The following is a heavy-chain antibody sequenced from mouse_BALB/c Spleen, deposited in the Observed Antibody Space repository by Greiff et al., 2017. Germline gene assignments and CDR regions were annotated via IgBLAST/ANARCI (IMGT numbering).Heavy chain of an antibody. CDR1: GYTFTSYW. V-gene: IGHV1-7*01. CDR2: INPSTGYT. D-gene: IGHD1-1*01. Sequence: QVQLQQSGAELAKPGASVKMSCKASGYTFTSYWMHWVKQRPGQGLEWIGYINPSTGYTEYNQKFKDKATLTADKSSSTAYMQLSSLTSEDSAVYYCARGVLRGPFDYWGQGTTLTVAS. J-gene: IGHJ2*01. CDR3: ARGVLRGPFDY.